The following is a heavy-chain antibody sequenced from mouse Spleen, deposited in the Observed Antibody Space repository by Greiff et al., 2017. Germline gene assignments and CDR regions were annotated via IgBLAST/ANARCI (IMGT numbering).Heavy chain of an antibody. CDR3: ARGGDYYGFYYAMDY. CDR2: IYPGSGST. Sequence: VQLQQPGAELVKPGASVKMSCKASGYTFTSYWITWVKQRPGQGLEWIGDIYPGSGSTNYNEKFKSKATLTVDTSSSTAYMQLSSLTSEDSAVYYCARGGDYYGFYYAMDYWGQGTSVTVSS. V-gene: IGHV1-55*01. J-gene: IGHJ4*01. D-gene: IGHD1-2*01. CDR1: GYTFTSYW.